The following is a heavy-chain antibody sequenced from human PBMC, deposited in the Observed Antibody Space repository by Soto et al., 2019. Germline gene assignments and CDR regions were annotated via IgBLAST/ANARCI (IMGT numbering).Heavy chain of an antibody. J-gene: IGHJ4*02. V-gene: IGHV4-39*01. CDR1: GESISSSSYY. D-gene: IGHD2-21*02. CDR3: ARQRTTVVTQAYFDH. CDR2: IYYSGRT. Sequence: PSETLSLTCIVSGESISSSSYYWGWIRQPPGKGLEWIGSIYYSGRTYYNPSFKSRVTISIDTSKNQFSLKRSSVTATDTAVYYCARQRTTVVTQAYFDHWGQGALVTVS.